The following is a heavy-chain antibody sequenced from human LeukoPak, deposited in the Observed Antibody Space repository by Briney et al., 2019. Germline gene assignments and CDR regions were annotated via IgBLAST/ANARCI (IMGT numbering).Heavy chain of an antibody. CDR2: ISDGGEGT. D-gene: IGHD4-23*01. CDR3: VRVNYGGNSGYHFDY. V-gene: IGHV3-23*01. Sequence: GGSLRLSCAASGFALWRYAMSWVRQAPGKGLEWVADISDGGEGTHYADSVQGRFRVSRDNSKKTLFLQLGSLRVQDTAIYHCVRVNYGGNSGYHFDYWGQGTLVIVSS. J-gene: IGHJ4*02. CDR1: GFALWRYA.